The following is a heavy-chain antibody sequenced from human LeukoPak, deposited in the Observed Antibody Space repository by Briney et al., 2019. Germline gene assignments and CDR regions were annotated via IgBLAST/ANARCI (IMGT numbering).Heavy chain of an antibody. J-gene: IGHJ5*02. CDR1: GFTFSSYV. D-gene: IGHD7-27*01. CDR2: ISYDGNNK. V-gene: IGHV3-30-3*01. CDR3: AREGTGDRKFDP. Sequence: PGGSLRLSCAASGFTFSSYVMQWVRQAPGKGLEWVAFISYDGNNKYYADSVKGRFTISRDNSKNTLYLQMNSLRAEDTAVYYCAREGTGDRKFDPWGQGTLVTVSS.